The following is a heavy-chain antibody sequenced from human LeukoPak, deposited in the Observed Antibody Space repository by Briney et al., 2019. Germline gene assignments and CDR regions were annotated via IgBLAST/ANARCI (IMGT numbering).Heavy chain of an antibody. CDR2: INPNSGGT. Sequence: ASVKVSCKASGYTFTGYYMHWVRQAPRQGLEWMGRINPNSGGTNYAQKFQGRVTMTRDTSISTAYMELSRLRSDDTAVYYCARAQDIVVVVADWNWFDPWGQGTLVTVSS. CDR1: GYTFTGYY. CDR3: ARAQDIVVVVADWNWFDP. V-gene: IGHV1-2*06. J-gene: IGHJ5*02. D-gene: IGHD2-15*01.